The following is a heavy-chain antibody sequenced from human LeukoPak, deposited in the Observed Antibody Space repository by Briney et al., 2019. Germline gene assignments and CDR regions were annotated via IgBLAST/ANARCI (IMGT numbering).Heavy chain of an antibody. CDR1: GFTFSDYY. CDR2: ISSSGSTI. V-gene: IGHV3-11*01. Sequence: GGSLRLSCAASGFTFSDYYMSWIRQAPGKGLEWVSYISSSGSTIYYADSVKGRFTISRDNVKNSLYLQMNSLRAEDTAVYYCGRGRGVATFSPFFDYWGQGNLVTVSS. D-gene: IGHD5-12*01. J-gene: IGHJ4*02. CDR3: GRGRGVATFSPFFDY.